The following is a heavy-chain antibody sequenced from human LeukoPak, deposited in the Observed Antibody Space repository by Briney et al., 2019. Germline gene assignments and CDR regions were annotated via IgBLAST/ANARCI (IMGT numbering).Heavy chain of an antibody. J-gene: IGHJ4*02. Sequence: ASVKVSCKASGYTFTSYDINWVLQATGQGLEWMGWMNPNSGNTGYAQKFQGRVTMTRNTSISTAYMELSSLRSEDTAVYYCARGNRVGATRFAQNYWGQGTLVTVSS. D-gene: IGHD1-26*01. CDR2: MNPNSGNT. V-gene: IGHV1-8*01. CDR1: GYTFTSYD. CDR3: ARGNRVGATRFAQNY.